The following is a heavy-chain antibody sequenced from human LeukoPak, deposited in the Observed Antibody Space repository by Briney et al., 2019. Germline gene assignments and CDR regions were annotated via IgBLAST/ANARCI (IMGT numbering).Heavy chain of an antibody. Sequence: ASVKVSCKVSGYTLTELPIHWVRQAPGKGLGWMGGFDPDDGETVYAQMFQGRVTMTEDTSSDTASMELSSLRSEDTAVYYCATGTSGSYYVGIVRPIDYWGQGTLVTVSS. CDR2: FDPDDGET. CDR3: ATGTSGSYYVGIVRPIDY. J-gene: IGHJ4*02. D-gene: IGHD1-26*01. V-gene: IGHV1-24*01. CDR1: GYTLTELP.